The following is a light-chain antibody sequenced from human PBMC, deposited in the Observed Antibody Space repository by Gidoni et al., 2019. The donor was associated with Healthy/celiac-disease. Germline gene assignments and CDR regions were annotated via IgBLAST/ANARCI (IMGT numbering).Light chain of an antibody. V-gene: IGKV3-20*01. J-gene: IGKJ4*01. CDR3: QQYGSSPAT. CDR1: QSVSSSY. Sequence: EIVLTQSPGTLSLSPGERATLSCSASQSVSSSYLAWYQQKPGQAPRLLIYGASSRATGIPERFSGSGSGTDFTLTISRLEPEDFEVYYCQQYGSSPATFGGGTKVEIK. CDR2: GAS.